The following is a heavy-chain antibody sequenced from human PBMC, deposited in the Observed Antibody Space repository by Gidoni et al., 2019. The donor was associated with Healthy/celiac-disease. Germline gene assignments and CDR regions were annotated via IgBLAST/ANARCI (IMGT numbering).Heavy chain of an antibody. CDR1: GFTFSDYY. D-gene: IGHD2-2*02. CDR2: ISSSSSYT. V-gene: IGHV3-11*06. J-gene: IGHJ6*02. Sequence: QVQLVESGGGLVKPGGSLRLSCAASGFTFSDYYLSWIRQAPGKGLEWVSYISSSSSYTNYADSVKGRFTISRDNAKNSLYLQMNSLRAEDTAVYYCARDRRRYCSSTSCYSYYYYGMDVWGQGTTVTVSS. CDR3: ARDRRRYCSSTSCYSYYYYGMDV.